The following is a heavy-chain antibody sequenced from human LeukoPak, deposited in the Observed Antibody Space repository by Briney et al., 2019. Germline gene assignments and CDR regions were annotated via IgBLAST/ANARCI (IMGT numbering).Heavy chain of an antibody. D-gene: IGHD2-21*02. CDR2: IYYSGST. Sequence: SGTLSLTCAVSGGSISSSNWWSWVRQPPGKGLEWIGYIYYSGSTNYNPSLKSRVTISVDTSKNQFSLKLSSVTAADTAVYYCARDLSLAYCGGDCYSGYFDYWGQGTLVTVSS. J-gene: IGHJ4*02. V-gene: IGHV4-4*02. CDR3: ARDLSLAYCGGDCYSGYFDY. CDR1: GGSISSSNW.